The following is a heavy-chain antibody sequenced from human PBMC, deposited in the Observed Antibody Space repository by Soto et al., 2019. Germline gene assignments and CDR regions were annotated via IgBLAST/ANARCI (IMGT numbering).Heavy chain of an antibody. Sequence: GESLKISCAASGFTFSSYAMSWVRQAPGKGLEWVSAISGSGGSTYYADSVKGRFTISRDNSKNTLYLQMNSLRAEDTAVYYCAKIGANYSNYYYGMDVWGQGTTVTVSS. CDR2: ISGSGGST. J-gene: IGHJ6*02. CDR3: AKIGANYSNYYYGMDV. D-gene: IGHD4-4*01. CDR1: GFTFSSYA. V-gene: IGHV3-23*01.